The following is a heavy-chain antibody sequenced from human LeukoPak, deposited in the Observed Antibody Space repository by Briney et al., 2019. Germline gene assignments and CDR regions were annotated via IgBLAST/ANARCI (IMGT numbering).Heavy chain of an antibody. CDR3: ARCSSSRYVNFDY. J-gene: IGHJ4*02. Sequence: SETLSLTCTVSGGFISGYYWSWIRQPPGKGLEWIGYIYTSGSTNYNPSLKSRVNISVDTSKNQFSLNLTSVTAADTAVYYCARCSSSRYVNFDYWGQGTLVTVSS. CDR1: GGFISGYY. CDR2: IYTSGST. V-gene: IGHV4-4*09. D-gene: IGHD6-13*01.